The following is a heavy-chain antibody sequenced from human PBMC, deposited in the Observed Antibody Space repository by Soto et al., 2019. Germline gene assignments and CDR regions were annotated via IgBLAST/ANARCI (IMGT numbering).Heavy chain of an antibody. J-gene: IGHJ4*02. CDR2: IYYSGRT. D-gene: IGHD2-15*01. CDR1: GGSISSSSYY. CDR3: ARHLYHPGWYYFDY. Sequence: QLQLQESGPGLVKPSETLSLTCTVSGGSISSSSYYWGWIRQPPGKGLEWIGRIYYSGRTYYNPSLKSRVTISVDTSKNQFSLKLSSVTAADTAVYYCARHLYHPGWYYFDYWGQGTLVTVSS. V-gene: IGHV4-39*01.